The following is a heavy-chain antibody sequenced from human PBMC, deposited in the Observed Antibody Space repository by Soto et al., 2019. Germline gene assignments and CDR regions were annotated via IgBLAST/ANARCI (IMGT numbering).Heavy chain of an antibody. CDR3: ASIPETSGSGMT. CDR2: IIPIFGAA. D-gene: IGHD3-10*01. CDR1: GDSLSRRA. Sequence: VQVVQSGAEVKKPGSSVKVSCKSSGDSLSRRAINWVRQAPGQGLEWVGGIIPIFGAANYSPKFQGRVTISADESTRTAYMDLSGLRSEDTAVYFCASIPETSGSGMTWGQGTLVIVSS. J-gene: IGHJ4*02. V-gene: IGHV1-69*12.